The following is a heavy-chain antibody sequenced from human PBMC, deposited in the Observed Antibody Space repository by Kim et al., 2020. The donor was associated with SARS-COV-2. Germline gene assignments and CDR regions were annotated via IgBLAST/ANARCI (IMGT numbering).Heavy chain of an antibody. Sequence: GGSLRLSCAASGFTFGSYAMSWVRQAPGKGLEWVSTISGSGGSTYYADSVKGRFTISRDNSKDTVYLQMNSLRAEDTAVYYCAKDQGGGRITMVRAVMGPGHWGQGTLVIVSS. CDR2: ISGSGGST. CDR3: AKDQGGGRITMVRAVMGPGH. V-gene: IGHV3-23*01. J-gene: IGHJ4*02. D-gene: IGHD3-10*01. CDR1: GFTFGSYA.